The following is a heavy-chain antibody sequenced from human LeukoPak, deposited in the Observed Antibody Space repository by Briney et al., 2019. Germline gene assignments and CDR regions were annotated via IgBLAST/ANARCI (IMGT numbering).Heavy chain of an antibody. D-gene: IGHD6-19*01. V-gene: IGHV3-9*01. J-gene: IGHJ4*02. CDR2: ISWNSGSI. CDR1: GFNFDDYA. CDR3: AKGLTGAVAGTVDY. Sequence: GGSLRLSCAAPGFNFDDYAMHWVRQAPGKGLEWVSGISWNSGSIGYADSVKGRFTISRDNVKNSLYLQMNSLRAEDTALYYCAKGLTGAVAGTVDYWGQGTLVTVSS.